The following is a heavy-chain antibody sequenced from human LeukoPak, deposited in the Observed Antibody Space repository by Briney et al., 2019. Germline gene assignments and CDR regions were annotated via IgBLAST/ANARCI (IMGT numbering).Heavy chain of an antibody. D-gene: IGHD3-22*01. CDR2: IYHSGST. CDR1: GDSISSRYY. V-gene: IGHV4-38-2*01. J-gene: IGHJ5*02. CDR3: ARSYYYDTSGYYL. Sequence: SETLSLTCAVSGDSISSRYYWGWVRQPPGEGLEWIGSIYHSGSTYYNPSLKSRVTISVDTSKDHFSLKLGSVTAADTAVYYCARSYYYDTSGYYLWGQGTLVTVSS.